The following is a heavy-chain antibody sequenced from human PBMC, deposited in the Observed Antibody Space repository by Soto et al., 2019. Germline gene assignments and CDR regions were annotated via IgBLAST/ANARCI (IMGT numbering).Heavy chain of an antibody. V-gene: IGHV3-53*01. J-gene: IGHJ4*02. CDR1: GFTVSTNH. D-gene: IGHD2-21*02. Sequence: GGSLRLSCAASGFTVSTNHMTWVRQAPGSGLEWVSLIYTNGSTYYADSVKGRFTLSRDNLKKIVFIQMNSMRADDTAVYYCARGRISDSDFDYWGQGTLVTVSS. CDR2: IYTNGST. CDR3: ARGRISDSDFDY.